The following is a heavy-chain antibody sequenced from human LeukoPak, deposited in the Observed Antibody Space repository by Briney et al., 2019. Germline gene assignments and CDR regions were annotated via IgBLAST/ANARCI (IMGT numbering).Heavy chain of an antibody. CDR1: GGSISPYY. CDR3: VRKAANSGAFDV. Sequence: SETLSLTCTVSGGSISPYYWSWIRQPPGKGLEWIGYVFHNGNTNYNPSLKSRVTILVDRSKNQFSLKLSSVTAADTAVYYCVRKAANSGAFDVWALGTMVTVSS. D-gene: IGHD6-25*01. V-gene: IGHV4-4*09. J-gene: IGHJ3*01. CDR2: VFHNGNT.